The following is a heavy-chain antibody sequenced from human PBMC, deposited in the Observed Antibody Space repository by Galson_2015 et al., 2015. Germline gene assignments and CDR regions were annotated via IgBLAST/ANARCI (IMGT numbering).Heavy chain of an antibody. J-gene: IGHJ4*02. V-gene: IGHV6-1*01. Sequence: CAISGDSVSAHTAIWNWIRQSPSRGLEWLGRTYYRSKWYIEYAVSLKSRASINPDTSKNQFSLQLNSVTPEDTAVCYCARGGHGFNAVRFDYCGQGTLVSVAP. CDR3: ARGGHGFNAVRFDY. D-gene: IGHD4-17*01. CDR2: TYYRSKWYI. CDR1: GDSVSAHTAI.